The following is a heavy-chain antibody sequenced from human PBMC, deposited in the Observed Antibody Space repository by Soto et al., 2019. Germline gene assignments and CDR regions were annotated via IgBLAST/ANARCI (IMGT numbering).Heavy chain of an antibody. D-gene: IGHD1-26*01. Sequence: ASETLSLTCAVYCGSFSGYYLRWICQPPGEVLEWSGDIYYSGSTNYNPSLKSRVTISVDTSKNQFSLKLSSVTAADTAVYYCARTVVGATPYYYYYGMDVWGQGTMVTVSS. J-gene: IGHJ6*02. V-gene: IGHV4-34*01. CDR2: IYYSGST. CDR3: ARTVVGATPYYYYYGMDV. CDR1: CGSFSGYY.